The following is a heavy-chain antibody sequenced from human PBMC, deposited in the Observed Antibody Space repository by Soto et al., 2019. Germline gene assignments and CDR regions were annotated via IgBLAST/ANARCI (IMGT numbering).Heavy chain of an antibody. CDR1: GGSFSCYY. CDR2: INHSGST. J-gene: IGHJ4*02. V-gene: IGHV4-34*01. CDR3: ARAPLDSIAAAGTDY. Sequence: SETLSLTCAVYGGSFSCYYWSWIRQPPGKGLEWIGEINHSGSTNYNPSLKSRVTISVDTSKNQFSLKLSSVTAADTAVYYCARAPLDSIAAAGTDYWGQGTLVTVSS. D-gene: IGHD6-13*01.